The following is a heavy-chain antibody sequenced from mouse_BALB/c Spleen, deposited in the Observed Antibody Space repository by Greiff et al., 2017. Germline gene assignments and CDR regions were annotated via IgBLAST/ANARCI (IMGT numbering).Heavy chain of an antibody. CDR3: ARDGNYAFDY. J-gene: IGHJ2*01. V-gene: IGHV5-6-5*01. D-gene: IGHD2-1*01. CDR2: ISSGGST. CDR1: GFTFSSYA. Sequence: EVKVEESGGGLVKPGGSLKLSCAASGFTFSSYAMSWVRQTPEKRLEWVASISSGGSTYYPDSVKGRFTISRDNARNILYLQMSSLRSEDTAMYYCARDGNYAFDYWGQGTTLTVSS.